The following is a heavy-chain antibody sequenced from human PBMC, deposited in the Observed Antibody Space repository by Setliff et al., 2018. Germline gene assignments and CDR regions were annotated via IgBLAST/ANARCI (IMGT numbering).Heavy chain of an antibody. CDR1: GYTLTSYD. J-gene: IGHJ6*03. D-gene: IGHD1-26*01. CDR3: ARVKVIVGATPRTYYMDV. Sequence: ASVKVSCKASGYTLTSYDINWVRQATGQGLEWMGWMNPNSGNTGYAQKFQGRVTITRNTSISTAYMELSSLRSEDTAVYYCARVKVIVGATPRTYYMDVWGKGTTVTVSS. CDR2: MNPNSGNT. V-gene: IGHV1-8*03.